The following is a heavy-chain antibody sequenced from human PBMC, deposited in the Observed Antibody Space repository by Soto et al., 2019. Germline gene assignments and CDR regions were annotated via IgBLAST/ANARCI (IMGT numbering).Heavy chain of an antibody. CDR2: ISYDGSNK. D-gene: IGHD3-22*01. CDR1: GFTFSSYA. Sequence: GGSLRLSCAASGFTFSSYAMHWVRQAPGKGLEWVAVISYDGSNKYYADSVKGRFTISRDNSKNTLYLQMNILRAEDTAVYYCARDQRFYDSSGSTLSVWGQGTTVTVSS. CDR3: ARDQRFYDSSGSTLSV. V-gene: IGHV3-30-3*01. J-gene: IGHJ6*02.